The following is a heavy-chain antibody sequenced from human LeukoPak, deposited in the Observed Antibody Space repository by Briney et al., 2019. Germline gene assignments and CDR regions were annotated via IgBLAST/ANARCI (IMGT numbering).Heavy chain of an antibody. CDR2: IYYSGST. Sequence: SQTLSLTCNVSGDSVKSYYWSWIRQPPGKRLEWIGYIYYSGSTNYNPSLNSRVSISIDTSKNQFSLRLSSVTAADTAVYYCARAGRRDGYKSYFDYWGQGTLVTVSS. J-gene: IGHJ4*02. CDR3: ARAGRRDGYKSYFDY. CDR1: GDSVKSYY. D-gene: IGHD5-24*01. V-gene: IGHV4-59*02.